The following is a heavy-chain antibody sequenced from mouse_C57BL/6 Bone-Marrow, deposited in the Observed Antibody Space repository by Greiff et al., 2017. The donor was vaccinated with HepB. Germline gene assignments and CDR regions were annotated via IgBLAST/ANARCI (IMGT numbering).Heavy chain of an antibody. CDR3: ARSRDYDGRVAY. J-gene: IGHJ3*01. Sequence: QVQLQQPGAELVRPGTSVKLSCKASGYTFTSYWMHWVKQRTGQGLEWSGVIDPSDSYTNYNQKFKGKGTLTVDTATSTASVQLSSLRSAASAVDFCARSRDYDGRVAYWGQGTLVTVSA. D-gene: IGHD2-4*01. CDR2: IDPSDSYT. CDR1: GYTFTSYW. V-gene: IGHV1-59*01.